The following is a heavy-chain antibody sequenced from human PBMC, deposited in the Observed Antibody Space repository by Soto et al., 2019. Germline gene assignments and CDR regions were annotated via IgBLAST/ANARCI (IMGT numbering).Heavy chain of an antibody. CDR2: IYHSGST. D-gene: IGHD2-15*01. CDR3: ARVARGYRLDY. Sequence: QLQLQESGPGLVKPSQTLSLTCAVSGGSINSGGYSWSWIRQPPGKGLEWIGYIYHSGSTYHNPSLKSRVTISVDRSKNQFSLKLSSVTAADTAVYYCARVARGYRLDYWGQGTLVTVSS. CDR1: GGSINSGGYS. J-gene: IGHJ4*02. V-gene: IGHV4-30-2*01.